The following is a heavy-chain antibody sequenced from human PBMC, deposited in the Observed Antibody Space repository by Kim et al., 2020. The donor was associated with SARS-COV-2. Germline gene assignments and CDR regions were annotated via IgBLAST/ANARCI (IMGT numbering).Heavy chain of an antibody. Sequence: SVKVSCKASGGTFSSYTISWVRQAPGQGLEWMGRIIPILGIANYAQKFQGRVTITADKSTSTAYMELSSLRSEDTAVYYCARDPEGDSGSYPDYWGQGTLVTVSS. D-gene: IGHD1-26*01. CDR1: GGTFSSYT. CDR3: ARDPEGDSGSYPDY. CDR2: IIPILGIA. V-gene: IGHV1-69*04. J-gene: IGHJ4*02.